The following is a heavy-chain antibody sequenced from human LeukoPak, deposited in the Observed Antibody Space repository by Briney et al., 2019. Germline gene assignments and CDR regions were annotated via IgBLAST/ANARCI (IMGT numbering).Heavy chain of an antibody. CDR3: ARLPSSGWYHPGYGAFDI. V-gene: IGHV4-39*01. J-gene: IGHJ3*02. CDR1: GGSISSSSYY. Sequence: SETLSLTCTVSGGSISSSSYYWGWIRQPPGKGLEWIGSIYYSGSTYYNPSLKSRVTISVDTSKNQFSLKLSSVTAADTAVYYCARLPSSGWYHPGYGAFDIWGQGTMVTVSS. D-gene: IGHD6-19*01. CDR2: IYYSGST.